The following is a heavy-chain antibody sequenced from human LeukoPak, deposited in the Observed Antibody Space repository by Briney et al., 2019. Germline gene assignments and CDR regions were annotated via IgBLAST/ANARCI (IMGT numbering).Heavy chain of an antibody. Sequence: GWSVSLACATCGFTFNNYWLHWLRQAPGKGLVWVSRISDDGRTTTYADSVRGRFTISRDNAKNTLYLQMNSLRAEDTAVYYCARDPDHYDILTGHYGYYFDYWGQGNLVTVSS. V-gene: IGHV3-74*01. J-gene: IGHJ4*02. D-gene: IGHD3-9*01. CDR2: ISDDGRTT. CDR1: GFTFNNYW. CDR3: ARDPDHYDILTGHYGYYFDY.